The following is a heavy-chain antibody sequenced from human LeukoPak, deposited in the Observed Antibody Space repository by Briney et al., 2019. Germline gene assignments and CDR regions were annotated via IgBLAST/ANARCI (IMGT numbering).Heavy chain of an antibody. V-gene: IGHV3-23*01. CDR1: GFTFSNYA. D-gene: IGHD3-10*01. J-gene: IGHJ3*02. CDR2: ISGSGGST. CDR3: ARGDYYGSGRDAFDI. Sequence: PGGSLRLSCAASGFTFSNYAMSWVRQAPGKGLEWVSGISGSGGSTYYADSVKGRFTISRDNSKNTLYLQMNSLRAEDTAVYYCARGDYYGSGRDAFDIWGQGTMVTVSS.